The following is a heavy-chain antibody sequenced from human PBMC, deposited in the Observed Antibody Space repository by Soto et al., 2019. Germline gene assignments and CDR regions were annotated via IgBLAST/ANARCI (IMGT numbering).Heavy chain of an antibody. V-gene: IGHV3-73*02. D-gene: IGHD2-21*02. CDR1: GFTVSGSA. CDR3: TRLYCGGDCDFDS. Sequence: EVQLVESGGGLVQPGGSLKLSCAASGFTVSGSAMHWVRQSSGQGLDWVGRIRDKANSYATAYTASVKGRFTISRDDSKNTAYLQMNSLNTEDTTVYYCTRLYCGGDCDFDSWGQGTLVNVSS. J-gene: IGHJ4*02. CDR2: IRDKANSYAT.